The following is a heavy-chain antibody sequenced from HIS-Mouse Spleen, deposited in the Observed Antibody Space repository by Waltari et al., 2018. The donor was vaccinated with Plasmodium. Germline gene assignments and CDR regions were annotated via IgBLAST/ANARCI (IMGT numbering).Heavy chain of an antibody. Sequence: QVQLVESGGGVVQPGRSLRLSCAASGFTFSSYGMHWVRPAPGKGLGGVEVISYDGSNKYYADSVKGRFTISRDNSKNTLYLQMNSLRAEDTAVYYCAKDRRSSSWYVDYWGQGTLVTVSS. J-gene: IGHJ4*02. CDR1: GFTFSSYG. V-gene: IGHV3-30*18. D-gene: IGHD6-13*01. CDR3: AKDRRSSSWYVDY. CDR2: ISYDGSNK.